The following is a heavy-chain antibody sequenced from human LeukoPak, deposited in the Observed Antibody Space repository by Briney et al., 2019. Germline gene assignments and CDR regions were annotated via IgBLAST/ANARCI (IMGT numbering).Heavy chain of an antibody. V-gene: IGHV3-23*01. CDR1: GFTFSSYA. Sequence: GGSLRLSCAASGFTFSSYAMSWVRQAPGKGLEWVSAISGSGASTYYADSVKGRFTISRDNSKNTLYLQMNSLRAEDTAVYYCAREGGYDFWSGYYYYFDYWGQGTLVTVSS. CDR3: AREGGYDFWSGYYYYFDY. J-gene: IGHJ4*02. D-gene: IGHD3-3*01. CDR2: ISGSGAST.